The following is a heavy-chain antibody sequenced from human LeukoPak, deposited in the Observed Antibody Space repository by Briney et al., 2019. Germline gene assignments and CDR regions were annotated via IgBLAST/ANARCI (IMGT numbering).Heavy chain of an antibody. Sequence: GRSLRLSCAASGFTFSNYGMHWVRQSPGKGLEWVSVIWYDGNTKYYADSVKGRFTISRDNPKNTLYLQMNSLRAEGMAVYYCVRGVLTGGHSFDSWGQGTLVTVSS. D-gene: IGHD3-9*01. CDR2: IWYDGNTK. CDR1: GFTFSNYG. V-gene: IGHV3-33*01. J-gene: IGHJ4*02. CDR3: VRGVLTGGHSFDS.